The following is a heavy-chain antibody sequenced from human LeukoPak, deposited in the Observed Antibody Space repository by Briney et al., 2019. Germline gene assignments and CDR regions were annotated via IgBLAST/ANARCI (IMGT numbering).Heavy chain of an antibody. CDR1: GFAFSDYS. Sequence: GRSLILSCAASGFAFSDYSMNWVRQAPGKGLEWVSYISSSDNTIHYADSVKGRFTISRDNAKNSLYLEMNRLRDEDTAVYYCARVHRGYSYGRLDYWGQGTLVTVSS. V-gene: IGHV3-48*02. J-gene: IGHJ4*02. D-gene: IGHD5-18*01. CDR3: ARVHRGYSYGRLDY. CDR2: ISSSDNTI.